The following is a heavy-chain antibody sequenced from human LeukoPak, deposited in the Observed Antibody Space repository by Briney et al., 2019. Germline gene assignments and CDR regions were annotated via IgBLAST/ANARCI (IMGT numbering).Heavy chain of an antibody. D-gene: IGHD4-17*01. Sequence: SETLSLTCTVSGGSISSGGYYWSWIRQHPGKGLEWIGYIYYRGSTYYNPSLKSRVTISVDTSKNQFSLKLSSVTAADTAVYYCARAVYGDPYYFDYWGQGTLVTVSS. CDR2: IYYRGST. J-gene: IGHJ4*02. CDR1: GGSISSGGYY. CDR3: ARAVYGDPYYFDY. V-gene: IGHV4-31*03.